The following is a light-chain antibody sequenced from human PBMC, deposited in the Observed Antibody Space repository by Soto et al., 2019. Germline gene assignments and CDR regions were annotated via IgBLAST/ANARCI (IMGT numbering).Light chain of an antibody. J-gene: IGLJ2*01. CDR3: SAYAGSTTFV. Sequence: QSALTQPASVSGSPGQSITISCTGTSSDVGSYNLVSWYQQHPGTAPKLMIYEGSKRPSGVSNRFSGSKSGNTASLTISGLQAEDEADYYCSAYAGSTTFVFGGGTKLTVL. CDR2: EGS. V-gene: IGLV2-23*01. CDR1: SSDVGSYNL.